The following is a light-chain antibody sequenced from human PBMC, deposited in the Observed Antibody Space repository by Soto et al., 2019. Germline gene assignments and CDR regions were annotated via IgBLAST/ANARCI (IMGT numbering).Light chain of an antibody. Sequence: DIQMTQSPATVSASVGGRVTISCRPSQSISTWSAWYQQKPGTAPNLLIYHASTLESAVPSSFSGSGSGTEFTLTLRPLQPDDFATYYCQQYMRYSFGQGTKVDI. J-gene: IGKJ1*01. CDR1: QSISTW. CDR3: QQYMRYS. CDR2: HAS. V-gene: IGKV1-5*01.